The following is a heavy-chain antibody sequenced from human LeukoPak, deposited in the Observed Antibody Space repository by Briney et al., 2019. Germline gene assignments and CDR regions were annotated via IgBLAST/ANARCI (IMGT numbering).Heavy chain of an antibody. Sequence: GGSLRLSCAASGFTFDDYAMHWVRQAPGKGLEWVSGISWNSGSIGYADSVKGRFTISRDNAKNSLYLQMNSLRAEDTALYYCAKDSTYYYDSSGYSPDYWGQGTLVTVSS. V-gene: IGHV3-9*01. CDR3: AKDSTYYYDSSGYSPDY. CDR2: ISWNSGSI. D-gene: IGHD3-22*01. J-gene: IGHJ4*02. CDR1: GFTFDDYA.